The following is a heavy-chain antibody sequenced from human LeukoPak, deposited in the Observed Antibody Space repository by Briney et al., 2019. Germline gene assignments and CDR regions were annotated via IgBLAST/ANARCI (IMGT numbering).Heavy chain of an antibody. Sequence: PSETLSLTCTVSGASISSYYWSWIRQSPGKGLEWIGYIYYSGSTNYNPSLKSRVTISVDTSKNQLSLKLSSVTAADTAVYYCARDRFSYGDANWFDPWGQGTLVTVSS. CDR1: GASISSYY. CDR3: ARDRFSYGDANWFDP. CDR2: IYYSGST. D-gene: IGHD5-18*01. V-gene: IGHV4-59*01. J-gene: IGHJ5*02.